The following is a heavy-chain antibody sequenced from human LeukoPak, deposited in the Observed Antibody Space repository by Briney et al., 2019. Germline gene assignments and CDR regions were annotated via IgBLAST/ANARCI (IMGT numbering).Heavy chain of an antibody. Sequence: ASVKVSCKASGYTFTGYYVHWVRQAPGQGPEWMGWINPNSGGTNYAQKFQGWVTMTRDTSISTAYMELSRLRSDDTAVHYCARGSSSWYLWGYFDYWGQGTLVTVSS. J-gene: IGHJ4*02. D-gene: IGHD6-13*01. CDR3: ARGSSSWYLWGYFDY. CDR2: INPNSGGT. CDR1: GYTFTGYY. V-gene: IGHV1-2*04.